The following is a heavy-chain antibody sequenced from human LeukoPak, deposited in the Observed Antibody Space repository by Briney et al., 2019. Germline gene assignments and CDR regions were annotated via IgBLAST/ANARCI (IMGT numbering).Heavy chain of an antibody. CDR3: ARPAVAASGDYYYMDV. J-gene: IGHJ6*03. CDR1: GDSISKYY. V-gene: IGHV4-59*08. Sequence: PSETLSLTCTVSGDSISKYYWSWIRQPPGKALEWIGYIYYSGSTTHNPSLRSRVTISIDTSKNQFSLKLSSVTAADTAVYYCARPAVAASGDYYYMDVWGQGTTVTVSS. D-gene: IGHD6-19*01. CDR2: IYYSGST.